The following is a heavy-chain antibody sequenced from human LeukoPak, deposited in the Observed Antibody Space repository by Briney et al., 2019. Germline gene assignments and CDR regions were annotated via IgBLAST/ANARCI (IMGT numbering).Heavy chain of an antibody. CDR1: GFTFSSYS. CDR3: ARAPDIVVVPAAPLGRYYYYYMDV. V-gene: IGHV3-21*01. D-gene: IGHD2-2*01. Sequence: GGSLRLSCAASGFTFSSYSMNWVRQAPGKGLEWVSSISSSSSYIYYADSVKGRFTISRDNAKNSLYLQMNSLRAEDTAVYYCARAPDIVVVPAAPLGRYYYYYMDVWGKGTTVTVSS. J-gene: IGHJ6*03. CDR2: ISSSSSYI.